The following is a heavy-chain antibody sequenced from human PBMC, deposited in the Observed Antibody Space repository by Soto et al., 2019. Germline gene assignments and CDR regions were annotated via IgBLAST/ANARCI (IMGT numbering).Heavy chain of an antibody. CDR3: ARDGGDILPPYYAGMDV. Sequence: QVQLQESGPGLVKPSQTLSLTCSVSGGSISSSGHYWSWIRQHPGKGLEWIGFIYYSGTTFYNKSLKSRVSISVDTSRNQFSLRLTSVTAAGTAVYYCARDGGDILPPYYAGMDVWGQGTTVTVSS. CDR1: GGSISSSGHY. D-gene: IGHD3-3*02. J-gene: IGHJ6*02. V-gene: IGHV4-31*03. CDR2: IYYSGTT.